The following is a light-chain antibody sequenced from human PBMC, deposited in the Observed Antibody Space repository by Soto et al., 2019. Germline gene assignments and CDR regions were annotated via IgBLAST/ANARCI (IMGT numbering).Light chain of an antibody. CDR1: SSNIGPNA. CDR2: NNN. V-gene: IGLV1-44*01. CDR3: AAWDDSLNGLV. Sequence: QSVLTQPPSASGTPGQKVTISCSGSSSNIGPNAVNWYQQLPGTAPKLLLYNNNQRPSGVSDRFSGSKSGTSASLAISGLQSDDEAAYHCAAWDDSLNGLVFGTGTKLTVL. J-gene: IGLJ1*01.